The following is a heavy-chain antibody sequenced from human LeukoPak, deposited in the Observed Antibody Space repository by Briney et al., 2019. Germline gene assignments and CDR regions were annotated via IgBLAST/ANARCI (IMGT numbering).Heavy chain of an antibody. J-gene: IGHJ4*02. CDR3: ARHSKGELLPDY. Sequence: SETLSLTCTVSGGSISSYYWSWIRQPPGKGLEWIGYIYTSGSTNYNPSLKSRVTISVDTSKSQFSPKLSSVTAADTAVYYCARHSKGELLPDYWGQGTLVTVSS. V-gene: IGHV4-4*09. D-gene: IGHD1-26*01. CDR2: IYTSGST. CDR1: GGSISSYY.